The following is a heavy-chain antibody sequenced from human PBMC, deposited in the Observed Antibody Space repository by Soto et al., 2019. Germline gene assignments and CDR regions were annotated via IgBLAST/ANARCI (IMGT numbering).Heavy chain of an antibody. V-gene: IGHV3-30*18. Sequence: QVQLVESGGGVVQPGRSLRLSCAASGFTFSSYGMHWVRQAPGKGLEWVAVISYDGSNKYYADSVKGRFTISRDNSKNTLYLQMNSLRAEDTAVYYCPKGGANWFDPWGQGTLVTVSS. J-gene: IGHJ5*02. CDR2: ISYDGSNK. CDR3: PKGGANWFDP. CDR1: GFTFSSYG.